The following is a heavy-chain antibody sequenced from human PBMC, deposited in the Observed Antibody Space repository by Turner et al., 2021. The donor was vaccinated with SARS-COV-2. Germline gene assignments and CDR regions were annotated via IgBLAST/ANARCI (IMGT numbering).Heavy chain of an antibody. CDR3: ARDRITVAGNLDH. CDR2: ISSVGNNQ. J-gene: IGHJ4*02. Sequence: QVLLVESGGGVVQPGRSLRLPCAASGFTFSNYAMHWVRQAQGKGLEWVAVISSVGNNQHYADSVKGRFTVSRDDYKNSLYLQINSMRAEDTGVYYCARDRITVAGNLDHWGQGTLVTVSS. V-gene: IGHV3-30-3*01. D-gene: IGHD6-19*01. CDR1: GFTFSNYA.